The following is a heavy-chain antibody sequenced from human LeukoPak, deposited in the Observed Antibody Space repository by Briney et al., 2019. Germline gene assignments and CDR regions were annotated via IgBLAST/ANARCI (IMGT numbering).Heavy chain of an antibody. CDR1: GDSISTYF. D-gene: IGHD3-22*01. J-gene: IGHJ6*02. CDR2: IYYSGST. CDR3: ARDRNHDSSGRRPSQGMDV. Sequence: SETLSLTCTVSGDSISTYFWSWIRQPPGKGLEWIGSIYYSGSTNYKPSLKSRVTISIDRSKNQFSLRLNSVGAADTAVYYCARDRNHDSSGRRPSQGMDVWGQGTTVTVSS. V-gene: IGHV4-59*01.